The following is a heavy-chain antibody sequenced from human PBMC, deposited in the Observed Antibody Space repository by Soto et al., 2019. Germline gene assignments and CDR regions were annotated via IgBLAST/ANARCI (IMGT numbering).Heavy chain of an antibody. J-gene: IGHJ4*02. CDR3: VSQRTTVPTQAYFDY. CDR1: GCSFTKSSYY. V-gene: IGHV4-39*01. Sequence: FVTLPLTCPVSGCSFTKSSYYWVWIRQSPGKGLEWIGSVYYRGRSYSKSSVKSRVTISVDTSKNRFSLSLNSVTASDTAVYFCVSQRTTVPTQAYFDYWGPGALVTVSS. CDR2: VYYRGRS.